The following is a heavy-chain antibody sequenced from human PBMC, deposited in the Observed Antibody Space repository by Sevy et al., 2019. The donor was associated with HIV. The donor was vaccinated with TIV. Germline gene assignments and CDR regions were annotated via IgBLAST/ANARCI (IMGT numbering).Heavy chain of an antibody. Sequence: GGSLRLSCAASGFTFSGSAMHWVRQASGKGLEWVGRIRSKANSYATAYAASVKGRFTISRDDSKNTAYLQMNSLKTKDTAVYYCTRHLDYGDYAGYYYYGMDVWGQGTTVTVSS. D-gene: IGHD4-17*01. J-gene: IGHJ6*02. CDR1: GFTFSGSA. CDR2: IRSKANSYAT. V-gene: IGHV3-73*01. CDR3: TRHLDYGDYAGYYYYGMDV.